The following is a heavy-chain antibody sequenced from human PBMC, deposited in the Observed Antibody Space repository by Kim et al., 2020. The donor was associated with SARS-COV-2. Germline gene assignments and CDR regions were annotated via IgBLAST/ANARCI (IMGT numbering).Heavy chain of an antibody. D-gene: IGHD2-15*01. J-gene: IGHJ3*02. CDR2: ISYDGSNK. CDR3: AKDHARISEAAFDI. CDR1: GFTFSSYG. V-gene: IGHV3-30*18. Sequence: GGSLRLSCAASGFTFSSYGMHWVRQAPGKGLEWVAVISYDGSNKYYADSVKGRFTISRDNSKNTLYLQMNSLRAEDTAVYYCAKDHARISEAAFDIWGQGTMVTVSS.